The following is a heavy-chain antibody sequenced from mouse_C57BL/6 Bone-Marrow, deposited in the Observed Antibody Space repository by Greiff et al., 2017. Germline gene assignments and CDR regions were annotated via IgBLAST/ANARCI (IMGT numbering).Heavy chain of an antibody. J-gene: IGHJ2*01. D-gene: IGHD4-1*01. CDR2: IDPETGGT. Sequence: QVQLQQSGAELVRPGASVTLSCKASGYTFTDYEMHWVKQTPVHGLEWIGAIDPETGGTAYNQKFKGKAILTADKSSSTAYMELRSLTSEDSAVYYCTRSGNWDGKDFEYWGQGTTLTVSA. V-gene: IGHV1-15*01. CDR3: TRSGNWDGKDFEY. CDR1: GYTFTDYE.